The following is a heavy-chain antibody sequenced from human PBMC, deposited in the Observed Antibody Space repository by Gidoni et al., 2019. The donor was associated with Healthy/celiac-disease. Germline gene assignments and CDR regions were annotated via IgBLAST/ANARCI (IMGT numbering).Heavy chain of an antibody. CDR1: GFTFSSYA. V-gene: IGHV3-23*01. J-gene: IGHJ4*02. CDR3: AKNLGFIAAAGTIDY. CDR2: IGGSGGST. Sequence: EVQLLESGGGLVQPGGSLRLSCAASGFTFSSYAMRWVRQAPGKGLEWVSAIGGSGGSTYYADAVKGRFTISRDNAKNTLYLQMTSLRAEDTAVYYCAKNLGFIAAAGTIDYWGQGTLVTVSS. D-gene: IGHD6-13*01.